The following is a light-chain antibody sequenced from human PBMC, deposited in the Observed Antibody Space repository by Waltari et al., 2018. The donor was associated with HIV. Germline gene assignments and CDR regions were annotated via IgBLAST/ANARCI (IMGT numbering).Light chain of an antibody. J-gene: IGLJ3*02. CDR3: AAWDDSLSWV. CDR2: SNN. Sequence: QSVLTQPPSASGTPGQGVSISCSGSNSNIGSNTVNWYRPLPGTAPKLLIYSNNQRPAGVPDRFSGSKSGTSASLAISGLQSEDEADYYCAAWDDSLSWVFGRGTKLTVL. V-gene: IGLV1-44*01. CDR1: NSNIGSNT.